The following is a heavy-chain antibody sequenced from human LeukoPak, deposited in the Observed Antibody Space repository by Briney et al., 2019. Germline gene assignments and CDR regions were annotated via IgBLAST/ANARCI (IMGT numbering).Heavy chain of an antibody. CDR1: GGSISSSNW. J-gene: IGHJ4*02. Sequence: SETLSLTCAVSGGSISSSNWWSWVRQPPGKGLEWIGEIYHSGSTNYNPSLKSRVTISVDKSKNQFSLKLSSVTAADTAVYYCARTRYYYNSRTYGAPYYFDYWGQGTLVTVSS. D-gene: IGHD3-10*01. V-gene: IGHV4-4*02. CDR2: IYHSGST. CDR3: ARTRYYYNSRTYGAPYYFDY.